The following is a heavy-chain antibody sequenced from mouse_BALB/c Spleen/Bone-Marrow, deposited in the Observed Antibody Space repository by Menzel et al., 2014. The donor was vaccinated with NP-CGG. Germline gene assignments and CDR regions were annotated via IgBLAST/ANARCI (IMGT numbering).Heavy chain of an antibody. CDR1: GFTFSNYG. CDR3: ARRGTGTGSYYFDY. Sequence: EVHLVESGGDLVKPGGSLKLSCAASGFTFSNYGMSWVRQTPDKRLEWVATISSVGSYTYYPDSVKGRFTISIDNAKNTLFLQMSSLKSEDTAMYYCARRGTGTGSYYFDYWGQGTTLTVSS. CDR2: ISSVGSYT. J-gene: IGHJ2*01. D-gene: IGHD4-1*01. V-gene: IGHV5-6*01.